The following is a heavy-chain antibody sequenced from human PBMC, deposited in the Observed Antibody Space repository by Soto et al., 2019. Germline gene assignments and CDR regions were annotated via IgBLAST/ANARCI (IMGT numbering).Heavy chain of an antibody. Sequence: QVQLVESGGGVVQPGRSLRLSCAASGFTFSSYGMHWVRQAPGKGLEWVAVIWYDGSNKYYADSVKGRFTISRDNSKNTLYLQMNSLRAEDTAVYYCAREGIAAAAYNWFDPWGQGTLVTVSS. J-gene: IGHJ5*02. CDR3: AREGIAAAAYNWFDP. CDR2: IWYDGSNK. CDR1: GFTFSSYG. V-gene: IGHV3-33*01. D-gene: IGHD6-13*01.